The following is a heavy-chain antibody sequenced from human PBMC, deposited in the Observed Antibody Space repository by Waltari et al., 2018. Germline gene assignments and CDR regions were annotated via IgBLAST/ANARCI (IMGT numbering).Heavy chain of an antibody. Sequence: QVQLVQSGAEVKKPGSSVKVSCKASGGTFSRYAISWVRQARGQGLEGMGRIIPIFGTASYAQKFQGRVTIAADNSTSTAYMELSSLRSEDTAVYYWADRARARPGREYFQHWGQGTLVTVSS. V-gene: IGHV1-69*06. CDR2: IIPIFGTA. CDR3: ADRARARPGREYFQH. CDR1: GGTFSRYA. J-gene: IGHJ1*01.